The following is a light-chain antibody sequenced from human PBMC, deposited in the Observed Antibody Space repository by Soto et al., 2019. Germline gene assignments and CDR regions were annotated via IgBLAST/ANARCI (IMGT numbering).Light chain of an antibody. J-gene: IGKJ1*01. Sequence: EIVMPQSPATLSVSPGERATLSCRASQSVSSNLAWYQQKPGQAPRLLIYGASTRATGIPARFSGSGSGTEFTLTLSSLQSEDCAVYYCQQYNNWPQTFGQGTKVEIK. CDR3: QQYNNWPQT. CDR1: QSVSSN. CDR2: GAS. V-gene: IGKV3-15*01.